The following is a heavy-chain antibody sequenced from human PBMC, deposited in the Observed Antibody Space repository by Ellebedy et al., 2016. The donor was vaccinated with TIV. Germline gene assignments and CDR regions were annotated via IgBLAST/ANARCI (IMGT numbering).Heavy chain of an antibody. CDR1: GGSLSGYY. CDR2: IYHSGST. V-gene: IGHV4-34*01. J-gene: IGHJ4*02. CDR3: ARGHGGNSFDY. Sequence: SETLSLXXDVYGGSLSGYYWSWIRQPPGKGLEWIGYIYHSGSTYYNPSLKSRVTISVDRSKNQFSLKLSSVTAADTAVYYCARGHGGNSFDYWGQGTLVTVSS. D-gene: IGHD4-23*01.